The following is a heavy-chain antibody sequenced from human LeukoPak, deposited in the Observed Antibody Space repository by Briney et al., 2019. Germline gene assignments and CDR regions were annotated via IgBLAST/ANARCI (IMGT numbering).Heavy chain of an antibody. CDR2: IIPIFGTA. CDR1: GGTFSSYA. D-gene: IGHD5-18*01. CDR3: ARAVDTAMTAIN. Sequence: SEKVSCKASGGTFSSYAISWVRQAPGQGLEWMGGIIPIFGTANYAQKFQGRVTITTDESTSTAYMELSSLRSEDTAVYYCARAVDTAMTAINWGQGTLVTVSS. V-gene: IGHV1-69*05. J-gene: IGHJ4*02.